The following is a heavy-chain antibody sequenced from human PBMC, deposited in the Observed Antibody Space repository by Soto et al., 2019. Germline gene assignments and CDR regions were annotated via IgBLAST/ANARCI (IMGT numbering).Heavy chain of an antibody. CDR1: GYTLTELS. CDR2: FDPEDGET. D-gene: IGHD3-9*01. CDR3: ATLLYDILTGYYNYYYYGMDV. J-gene: IGHJ6*02. Sequence: ASVKVSCKVSGYTLTELSMHWVRQAPGKGLEWMGGFDPEDGETIYAQKFQGRVTMTEDTSTDTAYMELSSLRSEDTAVYYCATLLYDILTGYYNYYYYGMDVWGQGTTVTVSS. V-gene: IGHV1-24*01.